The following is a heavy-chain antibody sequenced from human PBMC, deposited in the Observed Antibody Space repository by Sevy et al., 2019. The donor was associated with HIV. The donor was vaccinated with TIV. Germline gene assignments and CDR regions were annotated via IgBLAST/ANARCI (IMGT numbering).Heavy chain of an antibody. CDR1: GLSFSGYY. Sequence: SETLSLTCAVYGLSFSGYYLSWIRQPPGKGLEWIGEINHSGRTNYNPSLKSRVTISVDTSKNQFSLKLSSVTAADTAVYYCASVVKSIVYWGQGTLVTVSS. V-gene: IGHV4-34*01. CDR2: INHSGRT. D-gene: IGHD3-22*01. J-gene: IGHJ4*02. CDR3: ASVVKSIVY.